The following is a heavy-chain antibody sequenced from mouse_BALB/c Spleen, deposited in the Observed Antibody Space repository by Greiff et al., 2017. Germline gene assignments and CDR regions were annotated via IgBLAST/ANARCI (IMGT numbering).Heavy chain of an antibody. CDR1: GYTFTDYN. CDR3: ARRTSITTGGFAY. V-gene: IGHV1-18*01. D-gene: IGHD1-1*01. Sequence: EVQLQQSGPELVKPGASVKIPCKASGYTFTDYNMDWVKQSHGKSLEWIGDINPNNGGTIYNQKFKGKATLTVDKSSSTACMELRSLTSEDTADYYVARRTSITTGGFAYWGQGTLVTVSA. J-gene: IGHJ3*01. CDR2: INPNNGGT.